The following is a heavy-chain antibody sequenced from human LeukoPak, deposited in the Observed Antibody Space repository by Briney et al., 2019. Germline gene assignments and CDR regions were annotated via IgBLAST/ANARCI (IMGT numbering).Heavy chain of an antibody. J-gene: IGHJ4*02. Sequence: SQTLSLTCAISGDSVSSNSAAWNWIRQSPSRGLEWLGRTYYRSKWYNDYAVSVKSRITINPDISKNQFSLQLNSVTPEDTAVYYCARDRGYCSRTSCYARLYYFDYWGQGTLVTVSS. CDR3: ARDRGYCSRTSCYARLYYFDY. CDR1: GDSVSSNSAA. D-gene: IGHD2-2*03. CDR2: TYYRSKWYN. V-gene: IGHV6-1*01.